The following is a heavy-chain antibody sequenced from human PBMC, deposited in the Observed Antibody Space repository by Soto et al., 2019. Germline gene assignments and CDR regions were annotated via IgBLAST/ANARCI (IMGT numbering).Heavy chain of an antibody. CDR3: ARGGMVYMNWFDP. Sequence: SETLSLTCAASGGSISSGGYSWSWIRQPPGKGLEWIGYIYHSGSTYYNPSLKSRVTISVDRSKNQFSLKLSSVTAADTAVYYCARGGMVYMNWFDPWGQGTLVTVSS. CDR2: IYHSGST. J-gene: IGHJ5*02. CDR1: GGSISSGGYS. D-gene: IGHD2-8*01. V-gene: IGHV4-30-2*01.